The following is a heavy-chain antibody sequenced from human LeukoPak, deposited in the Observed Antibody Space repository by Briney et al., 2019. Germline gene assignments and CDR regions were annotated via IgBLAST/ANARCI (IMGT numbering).Heavy chain of an antibody. CDR3: ARDRRGFSWD. J-gene: IGHJ4*02. D-gene: IGHD1-26*01. Sequence: GGSLRLSCAASGFTVSSNYMNWVRQAPGKGLEWVSIIYSGDSIYYADSVKGRFTISRDNSKNTLYLQMHSLRAEDTAVYYCARDRRGFSWDWGQGTLVTVSS. CDR1: GFTVSSNY. V-gene: IGHV3-66*01. CDR2: IYSGDSI.